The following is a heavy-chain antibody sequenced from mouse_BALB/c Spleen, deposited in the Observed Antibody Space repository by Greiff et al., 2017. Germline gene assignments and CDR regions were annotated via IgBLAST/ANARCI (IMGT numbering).Heavy chain of an antibody. CDR3: ARGGYGYQSYWYFDV. CDR2: INPSTGYT. Sequence: VQLQQSGAELAKPGASVKMSCKASGYTFTSYWMHWVKQRPGQGLEWIGYINPSTGYTEYNQKFKDKATLTADKSSSTAYMQLSSLTSEDSAVYYCARGGYGYQSYWYFDVWGAGTTVTVSS. J-gene: IGHJ1*01. V-gene: IGHV1-7*01. CDR1: GYTFTSYW. D-gene: IGHD1-2*01.